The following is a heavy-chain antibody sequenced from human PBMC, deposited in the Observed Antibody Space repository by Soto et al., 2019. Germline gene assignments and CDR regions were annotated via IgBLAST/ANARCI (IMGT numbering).Heavy chain of an antibody. V-gene: IGHV5-51*01. CDR2: IYPSDSNI. CDR1: GYSFSSYW. CDR3: ARGGYSYGRGDNNWFAP. J-gene: IGHJ5*02. D-gene: IGHD5-18*01. Sequence: GESLKISCKGSGYSFSSYWIAWLRQMPGKGLEWMGIIYPSDSNIRYSPSFQGQVTISDDKSISTAYLQWSSLKASDTAMYYCARGGYSYGRGDNNWFAPWGQGTLVTVSS.